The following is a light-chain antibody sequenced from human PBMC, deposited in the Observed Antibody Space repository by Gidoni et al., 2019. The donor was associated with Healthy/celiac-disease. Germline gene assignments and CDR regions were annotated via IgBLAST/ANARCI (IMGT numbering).Light chain of an antibody. V-gene: IGKV3-20*01. CDR2: GAS. J-gene: IGKJ1*01. CDR3: QQYGSSLWT. Sequence: EIVLTQSPGTLSLSPGARATHSCRASQSVSSSYLAWYQQKPGQAPRLLIYGASSRATGIPDRFSGSGSGTDFTLTISRLEPEDFAVYYCQQYGSSLWTFGQGTKVEIK. CDR1: QSVSSSY.